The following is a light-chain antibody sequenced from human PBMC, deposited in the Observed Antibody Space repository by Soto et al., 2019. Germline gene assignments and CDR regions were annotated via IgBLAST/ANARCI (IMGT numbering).Light chain of an antibody. CDR3: QSYDSSTVV. CDR2: EDN. V-gene: IGLV6-57*04. J-gene: IGLJ2*01. Sequence: NFMLTQPHSVSESPGKTVTISCTRSSGSIASNYVQCYQQRPGSAPTTVIYEDNQRPSGVPDRFSGSIDSSSNSAPLTTSGLKTEDEADYYCQSYDSSTVVFGGGTKLTVL. CDR1: SGSIASNY.